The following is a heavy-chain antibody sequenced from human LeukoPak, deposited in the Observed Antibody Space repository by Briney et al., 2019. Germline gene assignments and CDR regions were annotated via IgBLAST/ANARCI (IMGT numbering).Heavy chain of an antibody. CDR3: AKVGSGSPYYFDY. J-gene: IGHJ4*02. V-gene: IGHV3-23*01. Sequence: GGSLALSCAASGFIFRTHAMSWVRRAPGTGLEWLSAISGRGGSGGSAFYADSVKGRFTISRDNSKNTLYLQMNSLRAEDTAVYYCAKVGSGSPYYFDYWGQGTLVTVSS. CDR1: GFIFRTHA. CDR2: ISGRGGSGGSA. D-gene: IGHD1-26*01.